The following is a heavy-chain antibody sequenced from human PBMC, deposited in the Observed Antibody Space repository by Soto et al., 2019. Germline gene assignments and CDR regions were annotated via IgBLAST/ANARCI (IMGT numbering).Heavy chain of an antibody. V-gene: IGHV4-59*01. D-gene: IGHD3-3*01. CDR1: GGSISSYY. J-gene: IGHJ5*02. Sequence: SETLSLTCTVSGGSISSYYWSWIRQPPGKGLEWIGYIYYSGSTNYNPSLKSRVTISVDTSKNQFSLKLSSVTAADTAVYYCARDVFGGLAANWFDPWGQGIGVTVSS. CDR3: ARDVFGGLAANWFDP. CDR2: IYYSGST.